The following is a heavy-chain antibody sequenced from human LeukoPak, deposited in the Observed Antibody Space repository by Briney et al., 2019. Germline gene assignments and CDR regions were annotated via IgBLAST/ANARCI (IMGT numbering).Heavy chain of an antibody. Sequence: ASVKVSCKASGYTFTGYYMHWVRQAPGQGLEWMGWINPNSGGTNYAQKFQGRVTMNRDTSISTAYMELSRLRSDDTAVYYCARGEATWASNSSSWYNDYWGQGTLVTVSS. D-gene: IGHD6-13*01. J-gene: IGHJ4*02. CDR1: GYTFTGYY. CDR2: INPNSGGT. CDR3: ARGEATWASNSSSWYNDY. V-gene: IGHV1-2*02.